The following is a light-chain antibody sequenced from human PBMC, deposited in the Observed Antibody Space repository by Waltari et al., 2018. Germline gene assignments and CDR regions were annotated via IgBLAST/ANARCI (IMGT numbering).Light chain of an antibody. CDR1: QTVLYSSDNNNY. Sequence: DIVMTQSPDSLVVSLGERATIHCKSSQTVLYSSDNNNYLAWYQQKLGQPPKLLIYWASTRASGVPDRFSGSGSGTDFTLTISSLQAEDVAVYYCQQYYDTPRTFGQGTRVEIK. J-gene: IGKJ1*01. CDR3: QQYYDTPRT. CDR2: WAS. V-gene: IGKV4-1*01.